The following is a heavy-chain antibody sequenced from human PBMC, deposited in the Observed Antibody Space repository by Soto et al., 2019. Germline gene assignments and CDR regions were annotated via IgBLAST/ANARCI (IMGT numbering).Heavy chain of an antibody. CDR3: ACHTVACSFLGEANHNGLVV. CDR2: IFWNDEK. J-gene: IGHJ6*02. Sequence: ASGPTLVNPTETLTLTCAVSGFSLSTPRMGVSWVRQPPGKALEWLAHIFWNDEKSYKTSLKTRLTISKDTSTSQVVLTMTNMDPVDTASYYCACHTVACSFLGEANHNGLVVWTLGTSDTVSS. V-gene: IGHV2-26*01. CDR1: GFSLSTPRMG. D-gene: IGHD3-10*02.